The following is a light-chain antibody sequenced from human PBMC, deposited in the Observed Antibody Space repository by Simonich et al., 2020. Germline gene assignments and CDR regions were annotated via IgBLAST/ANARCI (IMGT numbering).Light chain of an antibody. CDR2: DVM. J-gene: IGLJ2*01. CDR3: SSYTSSSTVV. V-gene: IGLV2-14*01. CDR1: SSDVGGYIY. Sequence: QSALTQPASVSWSPGQSLTISCTGTSSDVGGYIYVSWYQQHPGNAPKLMIYDVMKRPSGVSNRFSGSKSGNTASLTISGLQAEDEADYYCSSYTSSSTVVFGGGTKLTVL.